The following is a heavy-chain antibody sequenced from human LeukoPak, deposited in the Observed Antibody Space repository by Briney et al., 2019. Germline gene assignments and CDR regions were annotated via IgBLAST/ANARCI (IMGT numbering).Heavy chain of an antibody. CDR3: ARLKDSGAYTDV. Sequence: PGGSLRLSCAASGFTFSSYSMNWVRQAPGKGLEWVSSISSSSSYIYYADSVKGRFTISRDNAKNSLYLQMNSLRAEDTAVYYCARLKDSGAYTDVWGKGTTVTVFS. V-gene: IGHV3-21*01. J-gene: IGHJ6*03. CDR2: ISSSSSYI. CDR1: GFTFSSYS. D-gene: IGHD1-26*01.